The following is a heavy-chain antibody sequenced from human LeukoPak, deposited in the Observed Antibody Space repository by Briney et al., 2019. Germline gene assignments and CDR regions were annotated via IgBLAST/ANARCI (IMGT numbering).Heavy chain of an antibody. CDR1: GGTFISHA. J-gene: IGHJ4*02. Sequence: SVKVSCKASGGTFISHAISWVRQAPGQGLEWMGGIIPIFGTANYAQKFQGRVTITADESTSTAYMELSSLRSEDTAVYYCARGYCSGGSCFLYFDYWGQGTLVTVSS. CDR3: ARGYCSGGSCFLYFDY. CDR2: IIPIFGTA. D-gene: IGHD2-15*01. V-gene: IGHV1-69*01.